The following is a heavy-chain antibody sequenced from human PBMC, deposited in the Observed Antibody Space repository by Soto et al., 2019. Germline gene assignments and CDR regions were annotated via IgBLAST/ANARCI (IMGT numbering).Heavy chain of an antibody. J-gene: IGHJ5*02. Sequence: ASVKVSCEACGYTFTSYGISWVRQAPGQGLEWMGWISAYNGNTNYAQKLQGRVTMTTDTSTSTAYMELRSLRSDDTAVYYCARTDSSGYYLEPKFDPWGQGTLVTVSS. CDR1: GYTFTSYG. D-gene: IGHD3-22*01. CDR2: ISAYNGNT. V-gene: IGHV1-18*01. CDR3: ARTDSSGYYLEPKFDP.